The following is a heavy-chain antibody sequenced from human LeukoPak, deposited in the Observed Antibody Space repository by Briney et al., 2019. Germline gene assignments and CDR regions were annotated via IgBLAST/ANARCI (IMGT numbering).Heavy chain of an antibody. D-gene: IGHD3-22*01. CDR2: IYHSGST. CDR3: ARRRDSSGYQFDY. CDR1: GGSISSGGYS. V-gene: IGHV4-30-2*03. J-gene: IGHJ4*02. Sequence: SQTLSLTCAVSGGSISSGGYSWSWIRQPPGKGLEWIGYIYHSGSTYYNPSLKSRVTISVDTSKNQFSLKLSSVTAADTAVYYCARRRDSSGYQFDYWGQGTLVTVSS.